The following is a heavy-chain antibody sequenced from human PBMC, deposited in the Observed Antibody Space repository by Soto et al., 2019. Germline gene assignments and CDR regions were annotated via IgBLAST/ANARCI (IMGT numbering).Heavy chain of an antibody. CDR2: IIPIFGTA. Sequence: QVQLVQSGAEVKKPGSSVKVSCKASGGTFSSYSINWVRQAPGQGLEWMGGIIPIFGTANYAQKFQGRVTLTADESKSTAHIELISLRNEDTAVYYCARPFQSWPGGWYFDLWGRGTLVTVSS. V-gene: IGHV1-69*01. J-gene: IGHJ2*01. D-gene: IGHD3-16*01. CDR3: ARPFQSWPGGWYFDL. CDR1: GGTFSSYS.